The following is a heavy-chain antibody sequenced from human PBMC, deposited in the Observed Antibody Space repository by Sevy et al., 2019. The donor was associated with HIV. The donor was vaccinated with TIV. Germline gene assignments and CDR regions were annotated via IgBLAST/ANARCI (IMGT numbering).Heavy chain of an antibody. D-gene: IGHD6-13*01. CDR1: GFTFSSYA. V-gene: IGHV3-23*01. CDR3: AKDLQGDSSSWYWYYYYGMDV. J-gene: IGHJ6*02. CDR2: ISGSGGST. Sequence: GGSLRLSCAASGFTFSSYAMSWVRQAPGKGLEWVSAISGSGGSTYYAYSVKGRFTIPRDNSKNTLYLQMNSLRAEDTAVYYCAKDLQGDSSSWYWYYYYGMDVWGQGTTVTVSS.